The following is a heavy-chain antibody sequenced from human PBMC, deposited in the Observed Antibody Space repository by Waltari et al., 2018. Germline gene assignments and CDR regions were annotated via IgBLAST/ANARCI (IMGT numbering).Heavy chain of an antibody. CDR1: GFNFNSLT. Sequence: EVQLVESGGGLVTPGGSLRLSCATSGFNFNSLTMNWVRQAPGKRMEWVSSISSRSRYLDFADSVKGRFTISRDDAQSSLYLQMNSLRADDTAVYYCASSFAPGNYRHYFESWGQGTLVTVSS. D-gene: IGHD3-10*01. J-gene: IGHJ4*02. CDR3: ASSFAPGNYRHYFES. CDR2: ISSRSRYL. V-gene: IGHV3-21*06.